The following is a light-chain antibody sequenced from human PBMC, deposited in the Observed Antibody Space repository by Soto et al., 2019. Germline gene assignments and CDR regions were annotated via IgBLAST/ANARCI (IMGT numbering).Light chain of an antibody. CDR3: QQYDKWPPWT. Sequence: EIVMTQSPATLSVSPGERATLSCRASQSVSTNLAWYQHKPCQAPRLLIFGASSRATGVPVRLSGSGSGTEFTLTISSLQSEDFAVYYCQQYDKWPPWTFGQGNKVEIK. V-gene: IGKV3-15*01. CDR1: QSVSTN. CDR2: GAS. J-gene: IGKJ1*01.